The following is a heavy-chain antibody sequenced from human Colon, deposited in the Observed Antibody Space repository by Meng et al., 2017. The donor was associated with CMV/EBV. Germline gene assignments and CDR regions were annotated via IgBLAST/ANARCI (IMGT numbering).Heavy chain of an antibody. V-gene: IGHV3-23*01. J-gene: IGHJ4*02. CDR2: MSGSVDTT. CDR3: AKDQGGVARYYFDS. CDR1: GFIFSSHA. Sequence: ASGFIFSSHAMSWVRQAPGRGLEWVSTMSGSVDTTWYADSVKGRFTISRDNSKNTLFLQMNSLRAEDTALYYCAKDQGGVARYYFDSWGQGTLVTVSS. D-gene: IGHD2-8*02.